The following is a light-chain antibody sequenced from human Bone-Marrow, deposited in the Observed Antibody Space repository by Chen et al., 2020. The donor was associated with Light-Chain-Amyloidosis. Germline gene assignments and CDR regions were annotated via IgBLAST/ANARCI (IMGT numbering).Light chain of an antibody. Sequence: SYVLTQPSSVSVAPGQTATIACGGNNIGSTSVHWYQQTPGQAPRLVVYEDSDRPSGIPERVSGSNSGNTATLTIRRVEAGDEADYYCQVWDRSSDRPVFGGGTKLTVL. CDR1: NIGSTS. CDR2: EDS. CDR3: QVWDRSSDRPV. V-gene: IGLV3-21*02. J-gene: IGLJ3*02.